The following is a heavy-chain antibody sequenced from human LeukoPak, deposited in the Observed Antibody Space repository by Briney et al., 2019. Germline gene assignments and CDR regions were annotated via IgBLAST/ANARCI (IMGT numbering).Heavy chain of an antibody. V-gene: IGHV4-34*01. CDR2: INHSGSSGIT. Sequence: PGGSLRLSCAASGFTFSSYSMTWVRQAPGKGLEWIGEINHSGSSGITNYNPSLKSRVTISVDTSRKQFFLKLSSVTVADTAVYYCARGRSNRDSWGQGTLVTVSS. CDR1: GFTFSSYS. CDR3: ARGRSNRDS. D-gene: IGHD4/OR15-4a*01. J-gene: IGHJ4*02.